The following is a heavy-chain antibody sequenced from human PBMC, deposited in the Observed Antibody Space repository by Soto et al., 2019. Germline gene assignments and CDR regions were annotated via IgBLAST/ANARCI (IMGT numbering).Heavy chain of an antibody. V-gene: IGHV1-18*01. CDR2: VSAYNGNT. J-gene: IGHJ4*02. D-gene: IGHD6-13*01. CDR3: SRGGSSWQPHEDY. Sequence: QVQLVQSGAEVKKPGASMKVSCKASGFTFTSYGISWERQAPGHGLEWMGWVSAYNGNTHYAQKLQGRVTMTTDTSTTTAYMELRSLRSDDTAVYYCSRGGSSWQPHEDYWGQGTLVTVSS. CDR1: GFTFTSYG.